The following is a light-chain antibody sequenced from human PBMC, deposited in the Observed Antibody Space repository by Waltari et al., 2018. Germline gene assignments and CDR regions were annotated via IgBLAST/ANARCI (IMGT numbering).Light chain of an antibody. J-gene: IGKJ2*01. CDR3: QQYGGSPMYT. CDR2: AAS. V-gene: IGKV3-20*01. CDR1: QSVDSTH. Sequence: PGTLSLSPGERATLSCRASQSVDSTHLAWYQQKPGQAPRLLIYAASTRDIGIPDRFSGSGSGTDFILTISRLEPEDFAVYYCQQYGGSPMYTFGQGTKLEIK.